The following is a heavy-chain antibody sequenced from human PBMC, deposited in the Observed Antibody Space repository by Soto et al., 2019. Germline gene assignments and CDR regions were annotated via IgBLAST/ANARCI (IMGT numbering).Heavy chain of an antibody. D-gene: IGHD2-15*01. CDR2: IYYSGST. CDR1: GGSISSSSYY. Sequence: QLQLQESGPGLVKPSETLSLTCTVSGGSISSSSYYWGWIRQPPGKGLEWIGSIYYSGSTYYNPSLKSRVTISVDTSKNQFSLKLSSVTAADTAVYYCARHSSDVVVVVAPDPSVYFDYWGQGTLVTVSS. J-gene: IGHJ4*02. CDR3: ARHSSDVVVVVAPDPSVYFDY. V-gene: IGHV4-39*01.